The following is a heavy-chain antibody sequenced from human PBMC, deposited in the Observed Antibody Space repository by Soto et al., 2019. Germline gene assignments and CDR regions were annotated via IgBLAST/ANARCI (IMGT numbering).Heavy chain of an antibody. J-gene: IGHJ4*02. Sequence: EVQLLESGGGLVQPGGSLRLSCAASGFTFGSNVMSWVRQAPGKGLEWVSAISGSGGSTYYADSVKGRFTISRDNSKNTLYLQMNSLRAEDTAVYYCAKDAMGTEGYYEYYFDYWGQGTLVTVSS. V-gene: IGHV3-23*01. CDR2: ISGSGGST. D-gene: IGHD3-22*01. CDR1: GFTFGSNV. CDR3: AKDAMGTEGYYEYYFDY.